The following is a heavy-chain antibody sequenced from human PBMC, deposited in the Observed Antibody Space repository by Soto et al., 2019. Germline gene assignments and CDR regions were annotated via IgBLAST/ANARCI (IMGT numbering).Heavy chain of an antibody. CDR1: GYTFTSYA. CDR2: INTNTGNP. J-gene: IGHJ5*02. V-gene: IGHV7-4-1*01. D-gene: IGHD6-19*01. CDR3: ARDLWEQWLVHHWFDP. Sequence: QVQLVQSGSELKKPGASVKVSCKASGYTFTSYAMNWVRQAPGQGLEWMGWINTNTGNPTYAQGFTGRFVFSLDTXVXXAYLQICSLKAEDTAVYYCARDLWEQWLVHHWFDPWGQGTLVTISS.